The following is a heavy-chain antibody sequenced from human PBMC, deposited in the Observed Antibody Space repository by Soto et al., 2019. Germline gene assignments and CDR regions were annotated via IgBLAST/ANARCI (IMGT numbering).Heavy chain of an antibody. V-gene: IGHV1-69*12. CDR1: GGPFSRYA. D-gene: IGHD1-26*01. CDR2: IAPFSATA. CDR3: STSRGAPTWFGP. J-gene: IGHJ5*02. Sequence: QGQLVQSGAEVKQPGSSVKVSCKASGGPFSRYAFTWVRQAPGQGLEWMGGIAPFSATADYSQKFQGRVPIPADESTSTAYLGLSSLASEDTAAYFCSTSRGAPTWFGPCAQGTMVIV.